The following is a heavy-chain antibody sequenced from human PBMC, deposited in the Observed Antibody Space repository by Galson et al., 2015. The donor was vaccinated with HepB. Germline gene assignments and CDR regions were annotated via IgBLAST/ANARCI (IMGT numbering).Heavy chain of an antibody. D-gene: IGHD3-10*01. J-gene: IGHJ3*02. CDR2: ISNNGGTT. CDR1: GFTFSSYA. Sequence: SLRLSCAASGFTFSSYAMHWVRQAPGKGLQYVSGISNNGGTTYQADSVKGRFTISRHNSKNTLYLQMNSLRAEDTAVYYCARVSSFWSGSGSYAFDIWGQGTMVTVSS. V-gene: IGHV3-64*04. CDR3: ARVSSFWSGSGSYAFDI.